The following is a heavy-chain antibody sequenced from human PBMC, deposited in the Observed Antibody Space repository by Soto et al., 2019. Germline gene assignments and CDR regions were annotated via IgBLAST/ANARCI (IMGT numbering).Heavy chain of an antibody. V-gene: IGHV4-59*01. CDR2: VYYSGST. Sequence: QVQLQESGPGLVKPSETLSLTCTVSGVSMSNYYGSWIRQPPGKGLEHIGYVYYSGSTNYNPSLKSRVTISVDTSNNQFSLKLSSVTAADTAIYYCARSGHTFGGVVWGQGILVTVSS. CDR3: ARSGHTFGGVV. J-gene: IGHJ4*02. D-gene: IGHD3-16*01. CDR1: GVSMSNYY.